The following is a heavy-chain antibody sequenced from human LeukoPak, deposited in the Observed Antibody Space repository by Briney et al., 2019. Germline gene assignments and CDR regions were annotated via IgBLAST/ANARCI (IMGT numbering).Heavy chain of an antibody. CDR3: ATDGAGFDT. Sequence: SESLSLTCTVSGGSMTSSSYYWDWIRHSPGKGLEWIGTVYSSGRTYYNSSLKSRVTISLDTSKSQFSLKLDSVTAADTAVYYCATDGAGFDTWGQGVLVTVSS. CDR1: GGSMTSSSYY. V-gene: IGHV4-39*07. J-gene: IGHJ5*02. CDR2: VYSSGRT.